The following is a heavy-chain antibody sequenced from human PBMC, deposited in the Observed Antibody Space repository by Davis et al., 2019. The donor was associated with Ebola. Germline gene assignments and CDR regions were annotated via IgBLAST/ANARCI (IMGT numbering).Heavy chain of an antibody. D-gene: IGHD2-8*02. Sequence: PGGPLRLSCAASGFTFSSYAMSWVRQAPGKGLEWVSAISGSGGSTYYADSVKGRFTISRDNSKNTLYLQMNSLRAEDTAVYYCANLITPKRVVSSDYWGQGTLVTVSS. CDR3: ANLITPKRVVSSDY. CDR2: ISGSGGST. CDR1: GFTFSSYA. J-gene: IGHJ4*02. V-gene: IGHV3-23*01.